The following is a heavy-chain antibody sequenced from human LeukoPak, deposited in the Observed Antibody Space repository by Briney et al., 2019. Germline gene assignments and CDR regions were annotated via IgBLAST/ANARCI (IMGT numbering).Heavy chain of an antibody. V-gene: IGHV3-9*01. CDR2: ISWNSGSI. J-gene: IGHJ6*02. CDR1: GFTFDDYA. Sequence: PGGSLRLSCAASGFTFDDYAMHWVRQAPGKGLEWVSGISWNSGSIGYADSVKGRFTISRDNAKNSLYLQMNSLRAEDTALYYCAKDIGDDYGGKLDLLLGDYGMDVWGQGSTVTVSS. D-gene: IGHD4-23*01. CDR3: AKDIGDDYGGKLDLLLGDYGMDV.